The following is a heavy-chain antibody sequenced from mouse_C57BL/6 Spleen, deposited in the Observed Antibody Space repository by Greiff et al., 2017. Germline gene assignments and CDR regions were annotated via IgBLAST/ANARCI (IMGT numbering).Heavy chain of an antibody. J-gene: IGHJ3*01. CDR1: GYTFTDYY. D-gene: IGHD3-3*01. V-gene: IGHV1-76*01. Sequence: VQLQQSGAELVRPGASVKLSCKASGYTFTDYYINWVKQRPGQGLEWIARIYPGSGNTYYTEKFKGKATLTAEKSSSTAYMQLSSLTSEDSAVYFCAREGRTGPFAYWGQGTLVTVSA. CDR2: IYPGSGNT. CDR3: AREGRTGPFAY.